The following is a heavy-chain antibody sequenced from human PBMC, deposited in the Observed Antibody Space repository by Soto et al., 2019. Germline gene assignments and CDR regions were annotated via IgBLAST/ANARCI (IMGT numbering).Heavy chain of an antibody. CDR3: ARDLVPTAMVPTPFDY. V-gene: IGHV3-33*01. J-gene: IGHJ4*02. Sequence: GGSLRLSCAASGFTFSSYGMHWVRQAPGKGLEWVAVIWYDGSNKYYADSVKGRFTISRDNSKNTLYLQMNSLRAEDTAVYYCARDLVPTAMVPTPFDYWGQGTLVTVSS. D-gene: IGHD5-18*01. CDR2: IWYDGSNK. CDR1: GFTFSSYG.